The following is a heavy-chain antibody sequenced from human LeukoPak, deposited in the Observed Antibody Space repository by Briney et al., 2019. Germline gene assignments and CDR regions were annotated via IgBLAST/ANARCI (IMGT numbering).Heavy chain of an antibody. V-gene: IGHV4-59*08. J-gene: IGHJ4*02. D-gene: IGHD3-22*01. Sequence: SETLSLTCTVSGDTIGNYYWSWIRQPPGKGLEWIGYIYRSGSSDYNPSLKSRVTMSVDMSKDQFSLKLTSVTAADTAVYYCARQGYDSSGYYQYIDYWGQGTLVTVSS. CDR1: GDTIGNYY. CDR3: ARQGYDSSGYYQYIDY. CDR2: IYRSGSS.